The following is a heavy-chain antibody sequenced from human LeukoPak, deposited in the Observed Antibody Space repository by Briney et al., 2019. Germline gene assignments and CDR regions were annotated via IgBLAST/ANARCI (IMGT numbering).Heavy chain of an antibody. CDR2: ISGSGGST. D-gene: IGHD6-13*01. CDR3: AKGGGQQLARHDY. CDR1: GFTFSSYA. Sequence: GGSLRLSCAASGFTFSSYAMSWVRQAPGKGLEWVSAISGSGGSTYYADSVKGRFTISRDNSKNTLYLQMNSLRVEDTAVYYCAKGGGQQLARHDYWGQGTLVTVSS. J-gene: IGHJ4*02. V-gene: IGHV3-23*01.